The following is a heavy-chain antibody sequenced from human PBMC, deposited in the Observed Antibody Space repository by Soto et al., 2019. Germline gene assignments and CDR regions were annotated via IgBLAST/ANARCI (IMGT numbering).Heavy chain of an antibody. Sequence: QVTLKESGPVLVKPTETLTLTCTVSGFSLSNARMGVSWIRQPPGKALEWLAHIFSNDEKSYSTSLKSRLPITKDTFKSQVVLTMTNKDPVDTATYSCARIRRSSGWYHWDYWGQGNLFTVSS. D-gene: IGHD6-13*01. CDR2: IFSNDEK. J-gene: IGHJ4*02. V-gene: IGHV2-26*01. CDR3: ARIRRSSGWYHWDY. CDR1: GFSLSNARMG.